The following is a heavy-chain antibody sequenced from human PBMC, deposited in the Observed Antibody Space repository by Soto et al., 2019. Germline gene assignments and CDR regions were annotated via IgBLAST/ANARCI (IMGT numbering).Heavy chain of an antibody. J-gene: IGHJ6*02. CDR3: ARGIAARPARLGMDV. CDR1: GGSFSGYY. CDR2: INHSGST. D-gene: IGHD6-6*01. Sequence: PSETLSLTCAVYGGSFSGYYWSWIRQPPGKGLEWIGEINHSGSTNDNPSLKSRVTISVDPSKNQFSLKLSSVTAADTAVYYCARGIAARPARLGMDVWGQGTTVTVSS. V-gene: IGHV4-34*01.